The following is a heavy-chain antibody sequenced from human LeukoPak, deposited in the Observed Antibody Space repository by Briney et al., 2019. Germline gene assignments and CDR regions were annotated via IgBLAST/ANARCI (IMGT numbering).Heavy chain of an antibody. CDR3: ARDLGDCSGNFCYSYYYYMDV. J-gene: IGHJ6*03. CDR1: GFTFSSYS. D-gene: IGHD3-22*01. Sequence: PGGSLRLSCAASGFTFSSYSMNWVRQAPGKGLEWVSSISSSSTYIYYADSVKGRFTISRDNAKNSLSLQMNSLRAEDTAVYYCARDLGDCSGNFCYSYYYYMDVWGKGTSVTVSS. CDR2: ISSSSTYI. V-gene: IGHV3-21*01.